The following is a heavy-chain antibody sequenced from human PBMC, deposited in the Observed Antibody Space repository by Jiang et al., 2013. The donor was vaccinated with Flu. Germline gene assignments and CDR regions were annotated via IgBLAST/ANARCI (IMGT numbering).Heavy chain of an antibody. D-gene: IGHD2/OR15-2a*01. Sequence: PGLVKPSETLSLTCTVSGGPISSYYWSWIRQSPGKGLEWIGYIYYSGSTNNNPSLKSRVTISVDTSKNQFSLMLNSVTAADTAVYYCARWGPPTLLNDWGQGTLVTVSS. CDR2: IYYSGST. V-gene: IGHV4-59*01. J-gene: IGHJ4*02. CDR3: ARWGPPTLLND. CDR1: GGPISSYY.